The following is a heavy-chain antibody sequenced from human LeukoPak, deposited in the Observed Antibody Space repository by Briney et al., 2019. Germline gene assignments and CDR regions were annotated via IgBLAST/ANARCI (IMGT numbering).Heavy chain of an antibody. CDR2: IRCDGSNK. Sequence: GGSLRLSCAASGFTFSSYGMHWVRQAPGKGLEWVAFIRCDGSNKYYADSVKGRFTISRDNAKNTLYLQMNSLRAEDTAVYYCAKAMVLSRRKEGSTIDYWGEGTLVTVSS. D-gene: IGHD5/OR15-5a*01. CDR3: AKAMVLSRRKEGSTIDY. CDR1: GFTFSSYG. J-gene: IGHJ4*02. V-gene: IGHV3-30*02.